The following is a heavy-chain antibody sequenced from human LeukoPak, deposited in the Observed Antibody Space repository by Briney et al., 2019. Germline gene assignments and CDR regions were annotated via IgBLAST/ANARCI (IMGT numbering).Heavy chain of an antibody. CDR2: ISYDGSNK. J-gene: IGHJ4*02. CDR1: GFTFSSYG. D-gene: IGHD6-19*01. Sequence: GGSLRLSCAASGFTFSSYGMHRVRQAPGKGLEWVAVISYDGSNKYYADSVKGRFTISRDNSKNTLYLQMNSLRAEDTAVYYCAKEGGISSSGWYYFDYWGQGTLVTVSS. CDR3: AKEGGISSSGWYYFDY. V-gene: IGHV3-30*18.